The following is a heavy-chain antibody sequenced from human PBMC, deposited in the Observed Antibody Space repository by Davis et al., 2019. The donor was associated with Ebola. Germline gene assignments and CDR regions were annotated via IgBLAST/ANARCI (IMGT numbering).Heavy chain of an antibody. D-gene: IGHD2-8*02. CDR2: MNPNSGNT. J-gene: IGHJ4*02. V-gene: IGHV1-8*01. Sequence: AASVKVSCKASGYTFTSYDINWVRQATGHALLSFCWMNPNSGNTGYAQKFQGRVTMTRNTSISTAYMELSSLRSEDTAVYYCAREGHYCTGGVCYTDRIDYWGQGTLVTVSS. CDR1: GYTFTSYD. CDR3: AREGHYCTGGVCYTDRIDY.